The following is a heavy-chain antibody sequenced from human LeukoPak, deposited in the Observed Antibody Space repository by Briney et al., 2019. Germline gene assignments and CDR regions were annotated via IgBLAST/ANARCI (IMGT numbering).Heavy chain of an antibody. Sequence: PGGPLRLSCAASGFTFSSYEMSWVRQAPGKGLEWVSYISSSGSTIYYADSVKGRFTISRDNAKNSLYLQMNSLRAEDTAVYYCARDRAMAYYYYYMDVWGKGTTVTVSS. CDR1: GFTFSSYE. D-gene: IGHD5-18*01. CDR2: ISSSGSTI. CDR3: ARDRAMAYYYYYMDV. J-gene: IGHJ6*03. V-gene: IGHV3-48*03.